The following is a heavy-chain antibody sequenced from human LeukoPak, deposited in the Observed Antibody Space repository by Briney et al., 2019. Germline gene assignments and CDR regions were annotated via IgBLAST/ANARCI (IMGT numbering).Heavy chain of an antibody. CDR1: GFTFSSYA. CDR3: AKDGGGGYGSGSTKTGNFDY. CDR2: ISGSGGST. Sequence: PGGSLRLSCAASGFTFSSYAMSWVRQAPGKGLEWVSAISGSGGSTYYADSVKGRFTISRDNSKNTLYLQMNSLRAEDTAVYYCAKDGGGGYGSGSTKTGNFDYWGQGTLVTVPS. D-gene: IGHD3-10*01. J-gene: IGHJ4*02. V-gene: IGHV3-23*01.